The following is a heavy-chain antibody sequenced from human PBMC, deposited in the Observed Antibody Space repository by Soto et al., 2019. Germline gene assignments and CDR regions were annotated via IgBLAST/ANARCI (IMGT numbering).Heavy chain of an antibody. Sequence: ASVKVSCKASGGTFSSYAISWVRQAPGQGLEWMGGIIPIFGTANYAQKFQGRVTITADKSTSTAYMELSSPRSEDTAVYYCASSKMATIATFFDYWGQGTLVTVSS. V-gene: IGHV1-69*06. CDR2: IIPIFGTA. CDR3: ASSKMATIATFFDY. CDR1: GGTFSSYA. D-gene: IGHD5-12*01. J-gene: IGHJ4*02.